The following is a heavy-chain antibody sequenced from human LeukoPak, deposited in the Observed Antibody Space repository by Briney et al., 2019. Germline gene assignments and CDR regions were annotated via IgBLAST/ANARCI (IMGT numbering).Heavy chain of an antibody. Sequence: GSLRLSCAASGFTFSSYGMSWVRQAPGKGLEWVSGISGSGGSTYYTDSVKGRFTISRDSSKKRLYLQMKRLRAEDTAVYYCARGYYYYDSSGYSYQERAFAIWGQGTMVTVSS. CDR3: ARGYYYYDSSGYSYQERAFAI. V-gene: IGHV3-23*01. CDR1: GFTFSSYG. CDR2: ISGSGGST. D-gene: IGHD3-22*01. J-gene: IGHJ3*02.